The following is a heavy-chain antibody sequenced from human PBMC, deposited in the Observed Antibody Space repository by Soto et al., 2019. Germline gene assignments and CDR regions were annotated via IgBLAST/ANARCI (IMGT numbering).Heavy chain of an antibody. J-gene: IGHJ6*02. V-gene: IGHV3-30-3*01. CDR2: ISYDGSNK. CDR3: SRDRLMYNWNAFPYYYYGMDV. CDR1: GFTFSSYA. Sequence: QVQLVESGGGVVQPGRSLRLSCAASGFTFSSYAMHWVRQAPGKGLEWVAVISYDGSNKYYADSVKGRFTISRDNSKNTLYLQMNSLRAEDTAVYYCSRDRLMYNWNAFPYYYYGMDVWGQGTTVTVSS. D-gene: IGHD1-1*01.